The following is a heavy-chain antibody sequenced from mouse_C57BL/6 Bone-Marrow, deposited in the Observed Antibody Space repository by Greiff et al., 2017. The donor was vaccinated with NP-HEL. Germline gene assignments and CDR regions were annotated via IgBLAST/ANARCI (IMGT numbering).Heavy chain of an antibody. CDR1: GYTFTSYW. D-gene: IGHD2-1*01. Sequence: VQLQQPGAELVKPGASVKLSCKASGYTFTSYWMQWVKQRPGQGLKWIGEIDPADSYTNYNQKFKGKATLTVDTSSITAYMQLSSLTSEDSAVYYSANIYYGNPYWGQGTTLTVSS. J-gene: IGHJ2*01. CDR3: ANIYYGNPY. CDR2: IDPADSYT. V-gene: IGHV1-50*01.